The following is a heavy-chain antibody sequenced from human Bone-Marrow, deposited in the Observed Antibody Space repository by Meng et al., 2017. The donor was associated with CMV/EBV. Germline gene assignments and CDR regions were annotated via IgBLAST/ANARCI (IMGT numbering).Heavy chain of an antibody. CDR3: ARVEYAFDI. CDR2: IRFDGSNR. Sequence: GESLKISCAASGFTFSSYVMHWVRQAPGKGLEWVAFIRFDGSNRYYADSVKGRFTISRDNSKNTLYLQMNSLRAEDTAVYYCARVEYAFDIWGQGTMVTVSS. J-gene: IGHJ3*02. V-gene: IGHV3-30*02. CDR1: GFTFSSYV.